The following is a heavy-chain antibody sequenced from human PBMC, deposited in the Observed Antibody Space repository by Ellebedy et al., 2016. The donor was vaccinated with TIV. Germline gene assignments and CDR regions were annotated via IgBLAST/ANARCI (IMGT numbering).Heavy chain of an antibody. CDR1: GGTFSSYA. D-gene: IGHD4-17*01. CDR3: ARDLYGDYGTFDY. CDR2: INPNSGGT. Sequence: AASVKVSCKASGGTFSSYAISWVQQAPGQGLEWMGWINPNSGGTNYAQKFQGWVTMTRDTSISTAYMELSRLRSDDTAVYYCARDLYGDYGTFDYWGQGTLVTVSS. V-gene: IGHV1-2*04. J-gene: IGHJ4*02.